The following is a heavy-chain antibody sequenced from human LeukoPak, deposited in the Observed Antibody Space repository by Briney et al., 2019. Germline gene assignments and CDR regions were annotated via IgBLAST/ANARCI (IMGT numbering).Heavy chain of an antibody. J-gene: IGHJ4*02. CDR3: ARGSDFWSGYRLDY. Sequence: PSETLSLTCTVSGGSISSSSYYWGRIRQPPGKGLEWIGSIYYSGSTYYNPSLKSRVTISVDTSKNQFSLKLSSVTAADTAVYYCARGSDFWSGYRLDYWGQGTLVTVSS. CDR2: IYYSGST. V-gene: IGHV4-39*07. D-gene: IGHD3-3*01. CDR1: GGSISSSSYY.